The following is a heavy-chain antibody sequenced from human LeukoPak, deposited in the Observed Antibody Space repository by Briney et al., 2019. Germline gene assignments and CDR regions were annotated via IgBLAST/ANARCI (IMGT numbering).Heavy chain of an antibody. CDR1: GYTFTGHY. V-gene: IGHV1-2*02. J-gene: IGHJ5*02. CDR2: INPNSGGT. Sequence: ASVKVSCKASGYTFTGHYMHWVRQAPGQGLEWMGWINPNSGGTNYAQKFQGRVTMTRDTSISTAYMELSRLRSDDTAVYYCARGTHSIVVVPRGWFDPWGQGTLVTVSS. D-gene: IGHD2-2*01. CDR3: ARGTHSIVVVPRGWFDP.